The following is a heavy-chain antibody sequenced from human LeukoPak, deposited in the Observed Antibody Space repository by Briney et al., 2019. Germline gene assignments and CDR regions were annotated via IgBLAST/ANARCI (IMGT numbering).Heavy chain of an antibody. CDR1: GFTFSSYG. V-gene: IGHV3-30*02. CDR3: AKDRAAGITLVRGVIS. D-gene: IGHD3-10*01. CDR2: IRCDADNK. Sequence: GGSLRLSCAASGFTFSSYGMHWVRQAPGKGLEWVAFIRCDADNKYYADSVKGRFTISRDNSKNTLYLQMHRLRAEDTAVYYCAKDRAAGITLVRGVISWGQGTLVTVSS. J-gene: IGHJ4*02.